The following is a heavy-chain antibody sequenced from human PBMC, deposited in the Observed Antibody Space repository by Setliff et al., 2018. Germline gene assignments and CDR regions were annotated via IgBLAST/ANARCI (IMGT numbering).Heavy chain of an antibody. J-gene: IGHJ6*03. Sequence: SETLSLTCTVSGESIRSNNWWTWIRQPAGKGLEWIGHVYTSWSTIYNPSLKSRLTLSLDTSKNQFSLNLSSVTAADTAVYYCARMSGFLYMDVWGKGTTVTVSS. CDR3: ARMSGFLYMDV. V-gene: IGHV4-61*09. CDR2: VYTSWST. D-gene: IGHD3-3*01. CDR1: GESIRSNN.